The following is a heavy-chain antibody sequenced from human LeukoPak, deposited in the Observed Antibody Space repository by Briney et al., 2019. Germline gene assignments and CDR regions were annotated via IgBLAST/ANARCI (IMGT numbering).Heavy chain of an antibody. V-gene: IGHV4-34*01. CDR3: AREYCSSTSCQKNRGYNWFDP. J-gene: IGHJ5*02. CDR1: GGSFSGYY. D-gene: IGHD2-2*01. CDR2: INHSGST. Sequence: SETLSLTCAVYGGSFSGYYWSWIRQPPGKGLEWIGEINHSGSTNYNPSLKSRVTMSVDTSKNQFSLKLSSVTAADTAVYYCAREYCSSTSCQKNRGYNWFDPWGQGTLVTVSS.